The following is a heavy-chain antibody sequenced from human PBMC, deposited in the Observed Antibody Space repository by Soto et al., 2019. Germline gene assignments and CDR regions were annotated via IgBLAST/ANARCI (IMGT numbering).Heavy chain of an antibody. V-gene: IGHV3-74*01. CDR3: ARDPAVAGFWLSPYNWFDP. D-gene: IGHD6-19*01. J-gene: IGHJ5*02. CDR1: GFTFSSYW. CDR2: INSDGSST. Sequence: GGSLRLSCAASGFTFSSYWMHWVRQAPGKGLVWVSRINSDGSSTSYADSVKGRFTISRDNAKNTLYLQMNSLRAEDTAVYYCARDPAVAGFWLSPYNWFDPWGQGTLVTVSS.